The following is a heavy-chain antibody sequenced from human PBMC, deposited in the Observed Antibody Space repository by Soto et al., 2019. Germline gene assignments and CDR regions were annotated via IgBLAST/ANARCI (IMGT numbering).Heavy chain of an antibody. CDR2: ISYDGSNK. Sequence: PGGSLRLSCAASGFTFSSYGMHWVRQAPGKGLEWVAVISYDGSNKYYADSVKGRFTISRDNSKNTLYLQMNSLRAEDTAVYYCARDLKSPDSSGYYHDAFDIWGQGTMVTVSS. CDR1: GFTFSSYG. CDR3: ARDLKSPDSSGYYHDAFDI. V-gene: IGHV3-30*03. J-gene: IGHJ3*02. D-gene: IGHD3-22*01.